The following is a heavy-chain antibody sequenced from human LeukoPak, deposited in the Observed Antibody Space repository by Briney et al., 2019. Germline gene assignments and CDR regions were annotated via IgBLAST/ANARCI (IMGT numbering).Heavy chain of an antibody. J-gene: IGHJ6*03. V-gene: IGHV3-23*01. CDR3: AKDSGGTYFYYYYYMDV. Sequence: PGGSLRLSCAASGFTFSRYSMSWVRQAPGKGLQWVSTISGSGTTIYYADSVKGRFTISRDNSKNTIYLQINSLRAEDTAVYCCAKDSGGTYFYYYYYMDVWGKGTTVTVSS. CDR1: GFTFSRYS. D-gene: IGHD1-26*01. CDR2: ISGSGTTI.